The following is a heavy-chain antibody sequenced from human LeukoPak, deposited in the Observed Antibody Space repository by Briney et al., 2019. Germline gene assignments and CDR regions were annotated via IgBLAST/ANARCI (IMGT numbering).Heavy chain of an antibody. CDR1: GYTFTSYG. J-gene: IGHJ4*02. V-gene: IGHV1-46*01. D-gene: IGHD3-16*01. CDR3: ARVGGSFDY. CDR2: INPSGGST. Sequence: ASVKVSCKASGYTFTSYGISWVRQAPGQGLEWMGIINPSGGSTSYAQKFQGRVTMTRDMSTSTVYMELSSLRSEDTAVYYCARVGGSFDYWGQGTLVTVSS.